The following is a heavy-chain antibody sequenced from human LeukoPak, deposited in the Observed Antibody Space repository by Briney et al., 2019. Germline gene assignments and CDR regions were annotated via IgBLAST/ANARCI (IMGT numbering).Heavy chain of an antibody. V-gene: IGHV4-30-4*01. Sequence: PSETLSLTCTVSGGSISSGGYYWSWIRQPPGKGLEWIGYIYYSGSTYYNPSLKSRVTISVDTSKNQFSLKLSSVTAADTAVYYCARATLRYFDWLLFDPWGQGTLVTVSS. D-gene: IGHD3-9*01. CDR2: IYYSGST. CDR1: GGSISSGGYY. J-gene: IGHJ5*02. CDR3: ARATLRYFDWLLFDP.